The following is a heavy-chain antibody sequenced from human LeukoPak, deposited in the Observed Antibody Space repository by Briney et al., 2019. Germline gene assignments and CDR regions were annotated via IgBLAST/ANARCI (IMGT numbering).Heavy chain of an antibody. CDR2: ISGSGGST. J-gene: IGHJ3*02. Sequence: SCKASGGTFSSYAMSWVRQAPGKGLEWVSAISGSGGSTYYADSVKGRFTISRDNSKNTLYLQMNSLRAEDTAVYYCAKDTPGYSSGWYDAFDIWGQGTMVTVSS. D-gene: IGHD6-19*01. V-gene: IGHV3-23*01. CDR1: GGTFSSYA. CDR3: AKDTPGYSSGWYDAFDI.